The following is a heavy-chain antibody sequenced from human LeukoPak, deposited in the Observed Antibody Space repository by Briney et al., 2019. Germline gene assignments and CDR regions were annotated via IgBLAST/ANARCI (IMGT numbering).Heavy chain of an antibody. D-gene: IGHD1-26*01. J-gene: IGHJ4*02. CDR1: DDSFSTHY. V-gene: IGHV4-59*11. CDR3: ARGGASSRYFDY. CDR2: VSYSGST. Sequence: SETLSLTCTVSDDSFSTHYWTWIRQPPGKGLEWIGFVSYSGSTNYNPSLNGRVTISLDTSKNQFSLRLNSVTAADTAVYYCARGGASSRYFDYWGQGTLVTVSS.